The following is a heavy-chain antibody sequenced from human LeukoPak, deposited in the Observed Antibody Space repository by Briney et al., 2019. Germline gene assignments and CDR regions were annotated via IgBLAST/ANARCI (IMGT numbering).Heavy chain of an antibody. Sequence: PSETLSLTCTVSGGSISSYYWSWIRQPAGTGLEWIGRIYISGRTDYNPSLQSRVTMSVDTSKNQFSLRLNSVTAADTAVYYCARASGSASFLYYFDYWGQGALVTVSS. D-gene: IGHD3-10*01. J-gene: IGHJ4*02. CDR1: GGSISSYY. CDR2: IYISGRT. V-gene: IGHV4-4*07. CDR3: ARASGSASFLYYFDY.